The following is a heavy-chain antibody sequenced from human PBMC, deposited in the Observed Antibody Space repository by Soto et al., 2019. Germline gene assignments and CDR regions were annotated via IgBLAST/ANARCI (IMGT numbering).Heavy chain of an antibody. J-gene: IGHJ4*02. CDR3: ARVPDYGGNSGLDY. D-gene: IGHD4-17*01. Sequence: GGSLRLSCAASGFTFSSYGMHWVRQAPGKGLEWVAVIWYDGSNKYYADSVKGRFTISRDNSKNTLYLQMNSLRAEDTAVYYCARVPDYGGNSGLDYWGQGTLVTVSS. CDR2: IWYDGSNK. CDR1: GFTFSSYG. V-gene: IGHV3-33*01.